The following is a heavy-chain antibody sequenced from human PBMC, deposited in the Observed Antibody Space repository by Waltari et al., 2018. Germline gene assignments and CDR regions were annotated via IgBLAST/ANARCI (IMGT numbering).Heavy chain of an antibody. CDR1: GFTFSSYA. D-gene: IGHD1-26*01. V-gene: IGHV3-23*04. CDR2: ISGSGGST. CDR3: AKDLFGYDPIIVGATTGFDP. Sequence: EVQLVESGGGLVQPGGSLRLSCAASGFTFSSYAMRWVRQAPGTGLGWVSAISGSGGSTYYADSVKGRFTISRDNSKNTLYLQMNSLRAEDTAVYYCAKDLFGYDPIIVGATTGFDPWGQGTLVTVSS. J-gene: IGHJ5*02.